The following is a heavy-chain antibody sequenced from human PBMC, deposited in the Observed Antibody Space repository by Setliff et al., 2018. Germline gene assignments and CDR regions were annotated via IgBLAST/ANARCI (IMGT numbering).Heavy chain of an antibody. Sequence: SETLSLTCGVYGGSFSGYYWSWIRQPPGKWLEWIGEIIHTGSINYNPSLKSRVTISMYTSKNQFSLRVSSVTAADTAVYYCAREDASGSARRFDPWGQGTLVTVSS. D-gene: IGHD3-10*01. CDR1: GGSFSGYY. CDR2: IIHTGSI. J-gene: IGHJ5*02. V-gene: IGHV4-34*12. CDR3: AREDASGSARRFDP.